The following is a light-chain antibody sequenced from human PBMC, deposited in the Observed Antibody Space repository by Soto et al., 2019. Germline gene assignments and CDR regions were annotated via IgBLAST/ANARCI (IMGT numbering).Light chain of an antibody. CDR1: SSDIGGYNY. CDR3: SSYRSSSTRYV. Sequence: QSVLTQPASVSGSPGQSITISCTGTSSDIGGYNYVSWYQQHPGIAPKLIIYDVSNRPSGVSYRFSGSKSGNTASLTISGLQAEDEADYYCSSYRSSSTRYVFGTATKVTVL. CDR2: DVS. J-gene: IGLJ1*01. V-gene: IGLV2-14*03.